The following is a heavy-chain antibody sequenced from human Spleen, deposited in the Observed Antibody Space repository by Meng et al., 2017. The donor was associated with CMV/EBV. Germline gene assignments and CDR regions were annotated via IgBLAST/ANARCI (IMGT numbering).Heavy chain of an antibody. CDR2: FTYDGSKI. CDR1: GFTFSACG. V-gene: IGHV3-30*18. J-gene: IGHJ4*02. CDR3: VKEQSFGYYRTADH. D-gene: IGHD3-22*01. Sequence: SGFTFSACGMHWVRQAPGKGLEWVAVFTYDGSKIYYADSVKGRFTISRDTSTNTLYLQMNSLRAEDTAVYYCVKEQSFGYYRTADHWGQGTLVTVSS.